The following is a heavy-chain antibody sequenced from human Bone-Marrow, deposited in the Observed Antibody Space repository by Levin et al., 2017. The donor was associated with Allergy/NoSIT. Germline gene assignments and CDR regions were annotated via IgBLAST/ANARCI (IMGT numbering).Heavy chain of an antibody. CDR3: TTGPRNPHCSGGSCYALSSGDY. D-gene: IGHD2-15*01. Sequence: KPGGSLRLSCAVSGFTFSNAWMSWVRQAPGKGLEWVGRIKSKTDGGTTDYAAPVKGRFTISRDDSRNTLYLQMNSLKTEDTAVYYCTTGPRNPHCSGGSCYALSSGDYWGQGTLVTVSS. V-gene: IGHV3-15*01. CDR2: IKSKTDGGTT. J-gene: IGHJ4*02. CDR1: GFTFSNAW.